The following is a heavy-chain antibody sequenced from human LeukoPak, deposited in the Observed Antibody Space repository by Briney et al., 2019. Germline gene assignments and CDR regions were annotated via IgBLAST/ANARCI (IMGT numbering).Heavy chain of an antibody. CDR2: IKQEGSAR. Sequence: GRSLRLSCAAPGFTFSSYAMHWVRQAPGKGLEWVANIKQEGSARYYVDSVTGRFTISRDNAMNSLYLQMNSLRVEDTAVYYCARDPGIAAAGTVGYFDSWGQGILVTVSS. CDR1: GFTFSSYA. CDR3: ARDPGIAAAGTVGYFDS. D-gene: IGHD6-13*01. J-gene: IGHJ4*02. V-gene: IGHV3-7*01.